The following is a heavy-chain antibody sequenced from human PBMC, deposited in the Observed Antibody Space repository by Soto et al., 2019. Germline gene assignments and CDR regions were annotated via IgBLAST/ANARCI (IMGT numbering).Heavy chain of an antibody. D-gene: IGHD1-1*01. J-gene: IGHJ4*02. V-gene: IGHV1-58*01. CDR3: AVQRNLFDY. CDR2: IVVGSGNT. Sequence: ASVKVSCKASGFPLSSSAVQWVRQARGQRLEWIGWIVVGSGNTNYAQKFQERVTITRDMSSTTAYMELRSLRSEDTAVYYCAVQRNLFDYWGQGTLVTVSS. CDR1: GFPLSSSA.